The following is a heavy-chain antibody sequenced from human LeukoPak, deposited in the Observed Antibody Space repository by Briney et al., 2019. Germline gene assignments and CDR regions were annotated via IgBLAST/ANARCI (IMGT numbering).Heavy chain of an antibody. CDR2: IIPIFGTA. Sequence: ASVKVSCKASGGTFSSYAISWVRQAPGQGLEWMGGIIPIFGTANYAQKFQGRVTITTDESTSTAYMELSSLRAEDTAVYYCAKDLGSGWAFDYWGQGTLVTVSS. CDR3: AKDLGSGWAFDY. D-gene: IGHD6-19*01. V-gene: IGHV1-69*05. CDR1: GGTFSSYA. J-gene: IGHJ4*02.